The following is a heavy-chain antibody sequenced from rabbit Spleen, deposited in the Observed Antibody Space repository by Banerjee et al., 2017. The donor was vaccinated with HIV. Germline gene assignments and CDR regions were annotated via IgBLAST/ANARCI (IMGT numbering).Heavy chain of an antibody. V-gene: IGHV1S45*01. CDR3: ARGGSNYIGGDWDL. CDR2: INTATGKA. Sequence: QEQLEESGGGLVKPEGSLTVTCKASGFSFSDRDVMCWVRQAPGKGLEWIACINTATGKAVYASWAKGRFTISKTSSTTVTLQMTSLTVADTATYFCARGGSNYIGGDWDLWGPGTLVTVS. CDR1: GFSFSDRDV. J-gene: IGHJ4*01. D-gene: IGHD8-1*01.